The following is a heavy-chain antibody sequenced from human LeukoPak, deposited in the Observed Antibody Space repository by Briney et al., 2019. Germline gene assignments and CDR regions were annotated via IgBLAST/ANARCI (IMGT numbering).Heavy chain of an antibody. J-gene: IGHJ4*02. CDR3: VQDWAWGAFAY. V-gene: IGHV3-23*01. CDR1: GFIFSSYA. D-gene: IGHD7-27*01. Sequence: GRSLRLSCAASGFIFSSYAMHWVRRAPGKGLEWVSGISGDAGRTYYADSVKGRFTIYRDNSKNTLYLQMNSLGAEDTAVYYCVQDWAWGAFAYWGQGILVTVSS. CDR2: ISGDAGRT.